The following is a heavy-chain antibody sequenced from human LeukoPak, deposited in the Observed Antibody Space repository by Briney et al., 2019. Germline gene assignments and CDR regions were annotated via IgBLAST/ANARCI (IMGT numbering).Heavy chain of an antibody. V-gene: IGHV3-23*01. D-gene: IGHD3-3*01. CDR2: ISGSGGST. CDR1: GFTFSSYA. J-gene: IGHJ4*02. Sequence: GGSLRLSCAASGFTFSSYAMSWVRQAPGKGLEWVSAISGSGGSTYYADSVKGRFTISRDNSKNTLYLQMNSLRAEDTAVYYCAKRVNDFWSGYYLDYWDQGTLVTVSS. CDR3: AKRVNDFWSGYYLDY.